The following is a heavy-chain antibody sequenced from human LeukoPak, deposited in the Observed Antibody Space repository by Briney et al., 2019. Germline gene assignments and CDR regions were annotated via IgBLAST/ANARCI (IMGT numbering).Heavy chain of an antibody. CDR3: ARDRYGGYSSYYYYGMDV. V-gene: IGHV1-18*01. D-gene: IGHD5-12*01. CDR1: GYTFTSYG. Sequence: ASVKVSCKASGYTFTSYGISWVRQAPGQGLEWMGWISAYNGNTNYAQKLQGRVTMTTDTSTSTAYMELRSLRSDDTAVYYCARDRYGGYSSYYYYGMDVWGQGTAVTVSS. CDR2: ISAYNGNT. J-gene: IGHJ6*02.